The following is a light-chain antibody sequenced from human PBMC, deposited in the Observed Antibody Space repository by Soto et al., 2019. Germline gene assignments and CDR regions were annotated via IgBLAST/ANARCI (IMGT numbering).Light chain of an antibody. J-gene: IGKJ1*01. V-gene: IGKV3-20*01. Sequence: DIVLSQSPCTLSLSPGERATLSCRASQSVTNSFLAWYQQKPGQAPRLLIYGASRRATGIPDRFTGSGSGTDFTLTISRLEPEDFAVYYCQQYVRSPWAVGQGTKVDIK. CDR1: QSVTNSF. CDR2: GAS. CDR3: QQYVRSPWA.